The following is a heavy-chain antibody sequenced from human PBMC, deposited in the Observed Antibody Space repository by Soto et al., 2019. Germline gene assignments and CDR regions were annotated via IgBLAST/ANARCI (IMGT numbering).Heavy chain of an antibody. CDR1: GFTFSSQT. CDR2: VSSSGSYK. CDR3: ASPRGLDDAFDF. J-gene: IGHJ3*01. V-gene: IGHV3-21*01. D-gene: IGHD3-10*01. Sequence: EVQLVESGGGLVKPGGSMRLSCAVSGFTFSSQTMNWFRQAPGKGLEWVSSVSSSGSYKYYADSVKGRFTISRDNAKNSLYLQMNSLRAEDTAVYFCASPRGLDDAFDFWGQGTMVTVSS.